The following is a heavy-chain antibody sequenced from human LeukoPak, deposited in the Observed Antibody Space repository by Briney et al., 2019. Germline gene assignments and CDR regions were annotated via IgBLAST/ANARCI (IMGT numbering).Heavy chain of an antibody. D-gene: IGHD4-11*01. CDR3: ARDGDSNYPFFDY. Sequence: GGALRLSRVQSGFSLSSYGMHWVRPAPRKGVGGVAVIWYDGNNKYYADYAKGRVTISRDNSKNTLYLQMNSLRAEDTAVYYCARDGDSNYPFFDYWGQGTLVTVSS. J-gene: IGHJ4*02. CDR1: GFSLSSYG. CDR2: IWYDGNNK. V-gene: IGHV3-33*01.